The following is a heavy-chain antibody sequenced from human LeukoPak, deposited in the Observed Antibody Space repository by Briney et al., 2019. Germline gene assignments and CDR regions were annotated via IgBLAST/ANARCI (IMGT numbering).Heavy chain of an antibody. CDR3: ARPLHSYCSSTSCSTFDP. V-gene: IGHV1-18*01. D-gene: IGHD2-2*01. J-gene: IGHJ5*02. Sequence: ASVTVSCMASGYTFTSYGISWVRQAPGQGLEWMGWISAYNGNTNYAQKLQGRATMTTDTSTSTAYMELRSLRSDDTAVYYCARPLHSYCSSTSCSTFDPWGQGTLVTVSS. CDR1: GYTFTSYG. CDR2: ISAYNGNT.